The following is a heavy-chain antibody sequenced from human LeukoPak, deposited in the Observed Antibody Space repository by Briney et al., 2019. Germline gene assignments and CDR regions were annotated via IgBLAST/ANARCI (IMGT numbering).Heavy chain of an antibody. J-gene: IGHJ4*02. D-gene: IGHD6-19*01. CDR3: ARQIGGGWSFDY. CDR1: GFTFNSYS. Sequence: GGSLRLSCAASGFTFNSYSMNWVRQTPGKGLEWVSSISSSSSYIYYADSVKGRFTISRDNAKNSLYLQMNSLRAEDTAVYYCARQIGGGWSFDYWGQGTLVTVSS. CDR2: ISSSSSYI. V-gene: IGHV3-21*01.